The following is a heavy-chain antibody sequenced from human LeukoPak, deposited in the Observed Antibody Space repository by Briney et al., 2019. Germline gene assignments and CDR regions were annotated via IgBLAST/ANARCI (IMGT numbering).Heavy chain of an antibody. CDR3: ARGRVTMVRGVRHFDY. Sequence: PSETLSLTCAVYGGSFSCYYWSWIRQPPGKGVEWIGEINHSGSTNYNPSLKSRVTISVDTSKNQFSLKLSSVTAADTAVYYCARGRVTMVRGVRHFDYWGQGTLVTVSS. CDR2: INHSGST. J-gene: IGHJ4*02. V-gene: IGHV4-34*01. D-gene: IGHD3-10*01. CDR1: GGSFSCYY.